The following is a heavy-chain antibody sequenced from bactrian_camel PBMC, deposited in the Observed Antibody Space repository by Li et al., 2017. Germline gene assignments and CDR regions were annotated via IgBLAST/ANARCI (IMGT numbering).Heavy chain of an antibody. J-gene: IGHJ6*01. V-gene: IGHV3S31*01. CDR1: GFTFSIYA. D-gene: IGHD2*01. CDR3: ATQYDWDPIVVVTTTPGPLGY. CDR2: ISKDGSST. Sequence: VQLVESGGGLVQPGGSLRLSCAASGFTFSIYAIAWVRQAPGKGLEWVSTISKDGSSTYYADFEKGRFTISRDNAKNTLYLQLDSLKAEDTAVYYCATQYDWDPIVVVTTTPGPLGYWGQGTQVTVS.